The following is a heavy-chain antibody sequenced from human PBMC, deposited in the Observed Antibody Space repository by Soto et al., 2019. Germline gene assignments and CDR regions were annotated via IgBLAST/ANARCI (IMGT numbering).Heavy chain of an antibody. CDR2: IYYSGST. CDR1: GGSISSGDYY. J-gene: IGHJ4*02. Sequence: PSETLSLTCTVSGGSISSGDYYWSWIRQPPGKGLEWIGYIYYSGSTYYNPSLKSRVTISVDTSKNQFSLKLSSVTAADTAVYYCARDHWALGCGHGYWGQGTLVTIS. V-gene: IGHV4-30-4*01. CDR3: ARDHWALGCGHGY. D-gene: IGHD3-16*01.